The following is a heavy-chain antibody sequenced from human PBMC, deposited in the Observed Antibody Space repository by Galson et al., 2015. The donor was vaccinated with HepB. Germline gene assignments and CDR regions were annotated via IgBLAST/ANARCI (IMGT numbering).Heavy chain of an antibody. CDR2: ISAYNGNT. CDR1: GYTFTSYG. CDR3: ARASGLIIYDSSGFDY. Sequence: SVKVSCKASGYTFTSYGISWVRQAPGQGLEWMGWISAYNGNTNYAQKLQGRVTMTTDTSTSTAYMELRSLRSDDTAVYYCARASGLIIYDSSGFDYWGQGTLVTVSS. V-gene: IGHV1-18*01. J-gene: IGHJ4*02. D-gene: IGHD3-22*01.